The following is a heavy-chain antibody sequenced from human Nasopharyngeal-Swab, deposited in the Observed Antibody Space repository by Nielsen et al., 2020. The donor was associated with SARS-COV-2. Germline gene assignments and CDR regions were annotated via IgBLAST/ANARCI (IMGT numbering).Heavy chain of an antibody. Sequence: GESLKISCAASGFTFSDYYMSWFRQAPGEGLEWLSYISGGSAYTKYDDSVKGRFTISRDNSKNTLYLQMNSLRAEDTAVYYCARVGRMELRAYWGQGTLVTVSS. D-gene: IGHD1-7*01. CDR2: ISGGSAYT. J-gene: IGHJ4*02. V-gene: IGHV3-11*06. CDR1: GFTFSDYY. CDR3: ARVGRMELRAY.